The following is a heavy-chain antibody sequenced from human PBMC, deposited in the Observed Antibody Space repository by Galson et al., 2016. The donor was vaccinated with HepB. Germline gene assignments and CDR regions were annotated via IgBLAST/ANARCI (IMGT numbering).Heavy chain of an antibody. J-gene: IGHJ4*02. CDR3: ARAIAAAGNFDY. CDR1: GFNFRTYS. CDR2: IDGSNDHI. V-gene: IGHV3-21*04. Sequence: SLRLSCAASGFNFRTYSVNWVRQAPGKGLEWFSSIDGSNDHINYEDSVKGRFTISRDDSKNMLYLQRNSLRAEDTAVYYCARAIAAAGNFDYWGQGTLVTVSS. D-gene: IGHD6-13*01.